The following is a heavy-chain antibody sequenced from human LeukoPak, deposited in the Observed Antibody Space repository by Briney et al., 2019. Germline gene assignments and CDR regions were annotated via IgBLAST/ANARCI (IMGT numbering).Heavy chain of an antibody. Sequence: SVKVSCKASGGTFSSYAISWVRQAPGQGLEWMGRIIPILGIANYAQKFQGRVTITADKSTSTAYMELSSLRSEDTAVYYCARAFHSGWFDPWGQGTLVTVSS. V-gene: IGHV1-69*04. CDR2: IIPILGIA. D-gene: IGHD6-19*01. CDR3: ARAFHSGWFDP. J-gene: IGHJ5*02. CDR1: GGTFSSYA.